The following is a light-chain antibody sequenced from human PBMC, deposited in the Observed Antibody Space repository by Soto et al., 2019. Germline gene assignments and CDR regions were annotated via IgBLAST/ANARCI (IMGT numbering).Light chain of an antibody. Sequence: IVLTQSPATLPLWPGETAILSCRASQTVSSYLSWYQHKPGQAPRLLIYDASKRAPVIPARFSGSASGTDFTLTISSLEPEDFAVYYCQQHSTSITFGQGTRLEIE. CDR3: QQHSTSIT. V-gene: IGKV3-11*01. CDR1: QTVSSY. CDR2: DAS. J-gene: IGKJ5*01.